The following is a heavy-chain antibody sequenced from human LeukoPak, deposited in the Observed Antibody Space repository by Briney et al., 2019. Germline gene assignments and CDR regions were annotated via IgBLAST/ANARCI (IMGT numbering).Heavy chain of an antibody. Sequence: GGSLRLSCAASGFTFSSYGMHWVRQAPGKGLEWVAVIWYDGSNKYYADSVKGRFTISRDNSKNTLYLQMNSLGAEDTAVYYCAKDILAVAGSWYFDYWGQGTLVTVSS. J-gene: IGHJ4*02. CDR1: GFTFSSYG. CDR2: IWYDGSNK. D-gene: IGHD6-19*01. CDR3: AKDILAVAGSWYFDY. V-gene: IGHV3-33*06.